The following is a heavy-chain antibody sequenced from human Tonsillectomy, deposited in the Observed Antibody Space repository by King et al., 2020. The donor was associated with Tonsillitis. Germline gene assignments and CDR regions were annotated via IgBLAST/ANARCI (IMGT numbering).Heavy chain of an antibody. CDR3: ANYYYDSSGYYYYYGMDV. D-gene: IGHD3-22*01. CDR2: ISYDGSNK. CDR1: GFTFSSYG. J-gene: IGHJ6*02. Sequence: VQLVESGGGVVQPGRSLRLSCAASGFTFSSYGMHWVRQAPGKGLEWVAVISYDGSNKYYADSVKGRFTISRDNSKNTLYLQMNSLRAEDTAVYYCANYYYDSSGYYYYYGMDVWGQGTRSPSP. V-gene: IGHV3-30*18.